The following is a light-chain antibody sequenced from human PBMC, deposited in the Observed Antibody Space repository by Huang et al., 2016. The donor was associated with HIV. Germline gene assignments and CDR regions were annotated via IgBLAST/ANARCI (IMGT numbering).Light chain of an antibody. V-gene: IGKV3-11*01. Sequence: EIVLTQSPATLSLSPGERATLSCGASQSVSTYLAWYQHKPGQAPRLLIYDASNRATGIPDRFSGSGSGTDFTLTISSLEPEDFAVYYCQQRSNWPPTFGQGTRLEIK. CDR3: QQRSNWPPT. CDR1: QSVSTY. J-gene: IGKJ5*01. CDR2: DAS.